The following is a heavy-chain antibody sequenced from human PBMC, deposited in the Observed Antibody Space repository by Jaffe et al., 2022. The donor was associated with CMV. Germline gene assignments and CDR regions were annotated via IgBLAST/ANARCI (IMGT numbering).Heavy chain of an antibody. CDR2: IYYSGST. CDR1: GGSISSSSYY. Sequence: QLQLQESGPGLVKPSETLSLTCTVSGGSISSSSYYWGWIRQPPGKGLEWIGSIYYSGSTYYNPSLKSRVTISVDTSKNQFSLKLSSVTAADTAVYYCARMNGGYDDYYMDVWGKGTTVTVSS. V-gene: IGHV4-39*01. D-gene: IGHD2-8*01. CDR3: ARMNGGYDDYYMDV. J-gene: IGHJ6*03.